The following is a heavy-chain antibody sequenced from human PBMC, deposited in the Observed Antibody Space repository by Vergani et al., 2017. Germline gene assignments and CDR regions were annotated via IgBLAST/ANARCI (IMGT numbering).Heavy chain of an antibody. CDR2: INPNSGGT. CDR1: GYTFTGYY. CDR3: ARDKSSVVVAATPWFDP. D-gene: IGHD2-15*01. J-gene: IGHJ5*02. Sequence: QVQLVQSGAEVKKPGASVKVSCKASGYTFTGYYMHWVRQAPGQGLEWMGWINPNSGGTNYAQKFQGRVTMTRDTSISTAYMELSRLRSDDTAVYYCARDKSSVVVAATPWFDPWGKGTLVTVSS. V-gene: IGHV1-2*02.